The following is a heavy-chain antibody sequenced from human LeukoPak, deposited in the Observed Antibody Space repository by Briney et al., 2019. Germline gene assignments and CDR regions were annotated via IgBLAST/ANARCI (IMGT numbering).Heavy chain of an antibody. CDR1: GFTFSDAW. Sequence: GGSLRLSCAASGFTFSDAWMSWVRQAPGKGLEWVSAISGSGGSTYYADSVKGRFTISRDNSKNTLYLQMNSLRAEDTAVYYCAKAPDRYYYGMDVWGQGTTVTVSS. V-gene: IGHV3-23*01. CDR2: ISGSGGST. J-gene: IGHJ6*02. CDR3: AKAPDRYYYGMDV.